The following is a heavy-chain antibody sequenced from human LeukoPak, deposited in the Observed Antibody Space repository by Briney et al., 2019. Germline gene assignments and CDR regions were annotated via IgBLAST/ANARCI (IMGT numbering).Heavy chain of an antibody. V-gene: IGHV1-2*02. CDR1: GYTFTGYC. D-gene: IGHD1-7*01. Sequence: ASVKVSCKASGYTFTGYCMHWVRQAPGQGLEWMGWINPNSGGTNYAQKFQGRVTMTRDTSISTAYMELSRLRSDDTAVYYCARTDRITGTTIDPWGQGTLVTVSS. J-gene: IGHJ5*02. CDR2: INPNSGGT. CDR3: ARTDRITGTTIDP.